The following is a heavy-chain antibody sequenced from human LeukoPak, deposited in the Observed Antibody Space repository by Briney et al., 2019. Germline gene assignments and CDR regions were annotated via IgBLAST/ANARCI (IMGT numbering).Heavy chain of an antibody. CDR2: LHYSESP. Sequence: SETLSLTCTVSGDSISTYYWSWVRQSPGKGLEWIGYLHYSESPNYNPSFKSRVAISGDTSGNQFSLKLSSVTAADTAVYYCARHGDYGGPFDSWDQGTLVTVSS. J-gene: IGHJ4*02. CDR1: GDSISTYY. V-gene: IGHV4-59*08. CDR3: ARHGDYGGPFDS. D-gene: IGHD4-17*01.